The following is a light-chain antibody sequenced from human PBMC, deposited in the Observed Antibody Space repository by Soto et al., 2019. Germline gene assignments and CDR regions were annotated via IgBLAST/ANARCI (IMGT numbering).Light chain of an antibody. CDR1: QCVGGS. Sequence: EIGMTQSPATLSVSPGARATLSCRSRQCVGGSLAWYQQKPVQAPRLPVFGASTRAPGVPARFSGSGSGTDFTLTISRLQPEDFAVYYCQQYSNWPRTFGQGTKVEIK. CDR3: QQYSNWPRT. V-gene: IGKV3-15*01. J-gene: IGKJ1*01. CDR2: GAS.